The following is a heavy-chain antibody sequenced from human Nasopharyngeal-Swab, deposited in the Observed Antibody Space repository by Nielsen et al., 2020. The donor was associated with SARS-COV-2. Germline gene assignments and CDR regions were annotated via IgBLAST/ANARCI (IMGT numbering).Heavy chain of an antibody. V-gene: IGHV4-34*01. J-gene: IGHJ5*02. CDR2: INHSGST. Sequence: SETLSLTCAVYGGSFSGYYWSWIRQPPGKGLEWIGEINHSGSTNYNPSLKSRVTISVDTSKNQFSLKLSSVTAADTAVYYCARGLRILEWLLYLKDRVWFDPWGQGTLVTVSS. CDR1: GGSFSGYY. D-gene: IGHD3-3*01. CDR3: ARGLRILEWLLYLKDRVWFDP.